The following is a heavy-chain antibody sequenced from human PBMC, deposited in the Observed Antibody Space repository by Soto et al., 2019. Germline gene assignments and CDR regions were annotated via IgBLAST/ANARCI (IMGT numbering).Heavy chain of an antibody. V-gene: IGHV6-1*01. CDR2: TYYRSKWYN. Sequence: RSPTLSLTCAISGDSVSSNSAAWNWIRQSPSRGLEWLGRTYYRSKWYNDYAVSVKSRITINPDTSKNQFSLQLNSVTPEDTAVYYCARDLGTARRPYFDYWGQGTLVTVSS. CDR1: GDSVSSNSAA. D-gene: IGHD6-6*01. J-gene: IGHJ4*02. CDR3: ARDLGTARRPYFDY.